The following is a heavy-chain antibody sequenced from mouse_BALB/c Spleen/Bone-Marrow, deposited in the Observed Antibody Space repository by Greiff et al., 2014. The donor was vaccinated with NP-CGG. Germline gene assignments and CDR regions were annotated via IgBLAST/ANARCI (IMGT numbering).Heavy chain of an antibody. V-gene: IGHV1-15*01. J-gene: IGHJ3*01. CDR1: GYTFTDYE. Sequence: VQLQQSGAELVRPGASVTLSCKASGYTFTDYEMHWVQQTPVHGLEWIGTIDPETGGTAYNQKFKGKATLTADKSSSTAYMGLRSLTSEDSAVYYCTREGYYSSSPAWFPYWGQGTLVTVSA. CDR2: IDPETGGT. D-gene: IGHD1-1*01. CDR3: TREGYYSSSPAWFPY.